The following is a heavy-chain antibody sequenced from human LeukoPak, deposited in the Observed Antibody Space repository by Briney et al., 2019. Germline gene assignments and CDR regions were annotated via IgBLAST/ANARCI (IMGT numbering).Heavy chain of an antibody. CDR2: ISYDGSNK. Sequence: GGSLRLSCAASEFTFSSYGMHWVCQAPGEGLEWVALISYDGSNKYYADSVKGRFTISRDNSKNTLYLQMNSLRAEDTAVYYCARDPVEDYGSETYSYYFDYWGQGALVTVSS. D-gene: IGHD3-10*01. J-gene: IGHJ4*02. CDR1: EFTFSSYG. V-gene: IGHV3-30*03. CDR3: ARDPVEDYGSETYSYYFDY.